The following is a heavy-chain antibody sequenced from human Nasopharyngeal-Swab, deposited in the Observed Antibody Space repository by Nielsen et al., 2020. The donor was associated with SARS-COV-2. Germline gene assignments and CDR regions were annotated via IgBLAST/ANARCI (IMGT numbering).Heavy chain of an antibody. CDR3: ARIAGTFAFVDY. CDR1: GGSFSGYY. Sequence: SETLSLTCAVYGGSFSGYYWSWIRQPPGKGLEWIGEINHSGGTNYNPSLKSRVTTSVDTSKNQFSLKLSSVTAADTAVYYCARIAGTFAFVDYWGQGTLVTVSS. CDR2: INHSGGT. D-gene: IGHD6-13*01. J-gene: IGHJ4*02. V-gene: IGHV4-34*01.